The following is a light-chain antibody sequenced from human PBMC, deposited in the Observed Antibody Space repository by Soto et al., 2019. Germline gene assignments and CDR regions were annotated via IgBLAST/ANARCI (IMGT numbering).Light chain of an antibody. Sequence: QSVLTQPPSASGTPGQRVTISCSGSSSNIGSNYVYWYQQLPGTAPKLLIYRNNQRASGVPDRFSGSKSGTSASLAISGLRSEDEADYYCAAWDDSLSVVFGGGTKVTVL. CDR1: SSNIGSNY. J-gene: IGLJ2*01. CDR3: AAWDDSLSVV. V-gene: IGLV1-47*01. CDR2: RNN.